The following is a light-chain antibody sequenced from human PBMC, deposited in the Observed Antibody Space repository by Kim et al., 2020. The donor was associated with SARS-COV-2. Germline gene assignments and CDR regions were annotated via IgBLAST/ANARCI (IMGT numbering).Light chain of an antibody. Sequence: LSPRERASLSCRASQSVSSYVVWYQQKPGQAPRLLIYDASTRATGIPARFSGSGSGTDFTLTISSLEPEDSAIYYCQQRNNWPRTFGGGTKVDIK. J-gene: IGKJ4*01. CDR1: QSVSSY. CDR3: QQRNNWPRT. V-gene: IGKV3-11*01. CDR2: DAS.